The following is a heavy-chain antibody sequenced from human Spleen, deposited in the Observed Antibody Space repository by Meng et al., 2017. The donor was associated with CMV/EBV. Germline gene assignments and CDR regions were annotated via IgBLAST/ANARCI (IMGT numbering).Heavy chain of an antibody. CDR3: ARVSHYDFSSGYPTGLDP. V-gene: IGHV1-8*03. J-gene: IGHJ5*02. D-gene: IGHD3-3*01. Sequence: ASVKVSCKASGYTFTAHYFHWVRQAPGQGLEWMGWMNPHSGNTRYAQNFQGRITITRNTSASTVYMELSSLRSEDTAVYFCARVSHYDFSSGYPTGLDPWGQGTLVTVSS. CDR2: MNPHSGNT. CDR1: GYTFTAHY.